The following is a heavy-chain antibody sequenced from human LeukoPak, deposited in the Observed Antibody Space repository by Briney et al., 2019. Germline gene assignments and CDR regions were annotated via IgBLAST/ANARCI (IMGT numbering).Heavy chain of an antibody. CDR2: ISYDGSNK. J-gene: IGHJ4*02. CDR1: GFTFSSYA. V-gene: IGHV3-30-3*01. CDR3: ARDRIAAAGFFDY. D-gene: IGHD6-13*01. Sequence: GGSLRLSCAASGFTFSSYAMHWVRQAPGKGLEWVAVISYDGSNKYYADSVKGRFTISRDNSKNTLCLQMNSLRAEDTAVYYCARDRIAAAGFFDYWGQGTLVTVSS.